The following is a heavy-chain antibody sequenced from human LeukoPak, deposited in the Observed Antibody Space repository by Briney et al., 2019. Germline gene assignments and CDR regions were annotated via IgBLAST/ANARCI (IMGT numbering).Heavy chain of an antibody. D-gene: IGHD6-19*01. J-gene: IGHJ4*02. Sequence: PGVSLRLSCAASGFTVSSNYMSWVRQAPGKGLEWVSVIYSGGGTFYADSVKGRFTISRDSSKNTLYLQMNSLRAEDTAVYYCARAGGLRIAVAPIDCWGQGTLVTVSS. V-gene: IGHV3-53*01. CDR1: GFTVSSNY. CDR3: ARAGGLRIAVAPIDC. CDR2: IYSGGGT.